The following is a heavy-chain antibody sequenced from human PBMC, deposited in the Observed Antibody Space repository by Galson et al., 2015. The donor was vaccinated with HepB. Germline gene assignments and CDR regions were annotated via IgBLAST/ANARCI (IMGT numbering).Heavy chain of an antibody. CDR3: ARAADSSSWYSEFDY. CDR1: GFTFSSCG. J-gene: IGHJ4*02. Sequence: SLRLSCAASGFTFSSCGMHWVRQAPGKGLEWVAVIWYDGSNKYYADSVKGRFTISRDNSKNTLYLQMNSLRAEDTAVYYCARAADSSSWYSEFDYWGQGTLVTVSS. CDR2: IWYDGSNK. D-gene: IGHD6-13*01. V-gene: IGHV3-33*01.